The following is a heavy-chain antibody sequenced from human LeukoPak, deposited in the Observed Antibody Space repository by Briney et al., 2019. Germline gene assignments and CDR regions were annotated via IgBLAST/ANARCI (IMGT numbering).Heavy chain of an antibody. V-gene: IGHV4-39*07. D-gene: IGHD6-13*01. J-gene: IGHJ5*01. CDR3: ARGKQYSTSPYWFDS. CDR2: VYSGGST. Sequence: PSETLSLTCSVSGGSLSSSSYLWGWIRQPPGKGLEWIGIVYSGGSTKYHSSLMSRVTISIDTSKIQFSLSLISVTAADTAVYYCARGKQYSTSPYWFDSWGQGTVVTVSS. CDR1: GGSLSSSSYL.